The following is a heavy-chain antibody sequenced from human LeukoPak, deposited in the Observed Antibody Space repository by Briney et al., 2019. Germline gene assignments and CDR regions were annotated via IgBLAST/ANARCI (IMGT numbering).Heavy chain of an antibody. CDR3: ARGVGSGSRLRAGDY. V-gene: IGHV3-53*01. Sequence: GGALRLSCAASGFTVSSNYMSWVRQAPGKGLEWVSVIYSGGSTYYADSVKGRFTISRDNSKNTLYLQMNSLRAEDAAVYYCARGVGSGSRLRAGDYWGQGTLVTVSS. CDR2: IYSGGST. D-gene: IGHD1-26*01. CDR1: GFTVSSNY. J-gene: IGHJ4*02.